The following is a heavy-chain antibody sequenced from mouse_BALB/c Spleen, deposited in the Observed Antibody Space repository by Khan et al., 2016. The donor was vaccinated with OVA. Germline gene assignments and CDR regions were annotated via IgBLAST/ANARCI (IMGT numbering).Heavy chain of an antibody. CDR3: ASELGRYYAMDY. CDR1: GYSITSDYA. CDR2: ISYSGST. D-gene: IGHD4-1*01. V-gene: IGHV3-2*02. Sequence: EVKLLESGPGLVKPSQSLSLTCTVAGYSITSDYAWNWIRQFPGNKLEWMGYISYSGSTGYNPSLKSRISITRDTSKNQSFLQLNSVTTEDTATYYCASELGRYYAMDYWGQGTSVTVSS. J-gene: IGHJ4*01.